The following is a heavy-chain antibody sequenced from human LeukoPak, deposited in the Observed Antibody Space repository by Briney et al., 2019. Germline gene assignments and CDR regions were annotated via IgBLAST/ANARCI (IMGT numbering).Heavy chain of an antibody. J-gene: IGHJ4*02. CDR1: GFSFNVYA. CDR2: IRSDGSNE. Sequence: GGSLRLSCAGFSFNVYAMHWVRQAQGKGLEWVAFIRSDGSNEKYADSVKGRFTISKDKSKNTLYLQMSSLRAEDTAVYYCVKDRGDLPPYFDNWGQGTLVTVSS. CDR3: VKDRGDLPPYFDN. D-gene: IGHD2-21*02. V-gene: IGHV3-30*02.